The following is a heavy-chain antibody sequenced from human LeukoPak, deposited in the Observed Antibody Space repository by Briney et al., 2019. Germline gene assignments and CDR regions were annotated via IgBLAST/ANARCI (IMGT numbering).Heavy chain of an antibody. Sequence: ASVKVSCKASGYTFTSYDINWVRQATGQGREWMGWMNPNSGNTGYAQKYQGRVTMTRNTSISTAYMELSSLRSEDTAVYYCARDAYEFWSGYRFDYWGQGTLVTVSS. CDR1: GYTFTSYD. J-gene: IGHJ4*02. CDR3: ARDAYEFWSGYRFDY. V-gene: IGHV1-8*01. D-gene: IGHD3-3*01. CDR2: MNPNSGNT.